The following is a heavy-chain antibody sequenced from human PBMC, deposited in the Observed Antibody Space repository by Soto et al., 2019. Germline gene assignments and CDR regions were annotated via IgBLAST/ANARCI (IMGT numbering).Heavy chain of an antibody. J-gene: IGHJ4*02. V-gene: IGHV4-39*01. Sequence: SETLSLTCTVSGGSITSSSFYWGWIRQPPGKGLEWIGHIFHTGATYYNPTLKSRLRMSVDTSKNQFSLNLSSVTATDTAVYYCARRRIVPTTNFDYWGQGTLVTVSS. CDR2: IFHTGAT. CDR1: GGSITSSSFY. D-gene: IGHD1-26*01. CDR3: ARRRIVPTTNFDY.